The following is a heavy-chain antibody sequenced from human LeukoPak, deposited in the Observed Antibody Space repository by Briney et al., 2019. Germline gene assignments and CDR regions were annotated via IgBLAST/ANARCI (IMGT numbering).Heavy chain of an antibody. CDR1: GFTFSSYA. J-gene: IGHJ4*02. D-gene: IGHD3-22*01. V-gene: IGHV3-23*01. CDR3: AKQSLYDSSGHFHY. Sequence: GGSLRLSCAASGFTFSSYAMTWVRQAPGKGLEWVSTITGSGGYTYYADSVKGRFTISRDNSKNTLFLRMNSLRAEDTAVYFCAKQSLYDSSGHFHYWGQGTLVTVPS. CDR2: ITGSGGYT.